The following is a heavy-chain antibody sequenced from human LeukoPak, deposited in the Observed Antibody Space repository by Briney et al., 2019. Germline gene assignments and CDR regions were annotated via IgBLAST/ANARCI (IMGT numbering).Heavy chain of an antibody. CDR1: GFAFDDYG. V-gene: IGHV3-20*01. J-gene: IGHJ6*04. CDR2: INWNGGST. D-gene: IGHD2-2*01. Sequence: GGSLRLSCAASGFAFDDYGMSWVRQAPGKGLEWVSGINWNGGSTGYADSVKGRFTISRDNAKNSLYLQMNSLRAEDTALYHCARVGGIVVVPAMDVWGKGTMVTVSS. CDR3: ARVGGIVVVPAMDV.